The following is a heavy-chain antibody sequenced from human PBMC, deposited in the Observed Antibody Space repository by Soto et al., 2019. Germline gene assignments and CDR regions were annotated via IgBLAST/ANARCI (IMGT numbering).Heavy chain of an antibody. D-gene: IGHD3-10*01. Sequence: QVQLQESGPGLVKSSQTLSLTCTVSGGSISSDGNYWSWIRQHPGKGLEWIGYIYYSGSTYYNPSLKRRVTISVDTSKNQFSLKLNPATAADTAVYYCARARMVRGIIYYSGMDVWGQGTTVTVSS. CDR3: ARARMVRGIIYYSGMDV. CDR1: GGSISSDGNY. CDR2: IYYSGST. J-gene: IGHJ6*02. V-gene: IGHV4-31*03.